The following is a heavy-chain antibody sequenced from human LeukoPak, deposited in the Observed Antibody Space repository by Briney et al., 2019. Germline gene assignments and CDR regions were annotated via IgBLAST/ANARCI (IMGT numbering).Heavy chain of an antibody. J-gene: IGHJ1*01. D-gene: IGHD3-10*01. CDR2: FDPEDGKT. Sequence: ASVKVSSKVSGYTLTELSMHWVRQAPGKGLEWMGGFDPEDGKTIYAQKFQGRVTMTEDTSTDTAYMELSSLRSEDTAVYYCATEGITMVRGVIIIDLDFQHWGQGTLVTVSS. CDR3: ATEGITMVRGVIIIDLDFQH. V-gene: IGHV1-24*01. CDR1: GYTLTELS.